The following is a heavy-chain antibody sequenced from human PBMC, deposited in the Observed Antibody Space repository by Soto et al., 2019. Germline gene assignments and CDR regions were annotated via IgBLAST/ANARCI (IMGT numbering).Heavy chain of an antibody. CDR2: ISTYNGNT. J-gene: IGHJ5*02. Sequence: QAQLVQSGAEVMNPGASVKVSCKAFGYSFNTLTIGWVRQAPGQGPEWMGWISTYNGNTKYAQKIQGRVTMTTDISTTTVYMELRSLTSDDTAVYYCARVPSDGSGRWFDPWGQGTQVIVSS. D-gene: IGHD3-10*01. V-gene: IGHV1-18*01. CDR1: GYSFNTLT. CDR3: ARVPSDGSGRWFDP.